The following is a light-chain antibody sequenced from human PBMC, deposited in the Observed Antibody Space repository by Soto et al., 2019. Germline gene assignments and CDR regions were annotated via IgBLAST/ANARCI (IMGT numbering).Light chain of an antibody. J-gene: IGLJ2*01. CDR2: EDS. CDR1: ALPKQY. CDR3: QSADSSSNVV. Sequence: SYELTQSPSVSVSPGQTARITCSGDALPKQYAYWYQQKPGQAPVLVIYEDSERPSGIPERFSGSTSGTTVTLTISGVQAEDEADYYCQSADSSSNVVFGGGTKVTVL. V-gene: IGLV3-25*03.